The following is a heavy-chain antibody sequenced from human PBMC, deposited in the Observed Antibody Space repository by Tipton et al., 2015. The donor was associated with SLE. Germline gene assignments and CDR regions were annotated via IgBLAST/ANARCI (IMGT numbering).Heavy chain of an antibody. CDR3: ASGMTTAPDVLSFDY. J-gene: IGHJ4*02. CDR1: GGSLSSSSYY. CDR2: IYYSGST. D-gene: IGHD4-17*01. V-gene: IGHV4-39*01. Sequence: TLSLTCTVSGGSLSSSSYYWGWIRQPPGKGLEWIGSIYYSGSTYCNPSLKSRVTISVDTSKNQFSLKLSSVTAADTAVYYCASGMTTAPDVLSFDYWGQGTLVTVSS.